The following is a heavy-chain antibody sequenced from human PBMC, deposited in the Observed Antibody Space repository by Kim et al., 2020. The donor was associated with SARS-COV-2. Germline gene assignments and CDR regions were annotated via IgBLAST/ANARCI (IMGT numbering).Heavy chain of an antibody. J-gene: IGHJ6*01. CDR3: ASDGVGGNYHRGLDV. Sequence: SETLSLTCTVSGDSISSGGYYWTWIRQHPAKGRESIGYISYSGSTYYNPSLQSRVTISIDTSKNQFSLKLSSVTAADTAVYYCASDGVGGNYHRGLDVWG. D-gene: IGHD1-26*01. V-gene: IGHV4-31*03. CDR2: ISYSGST. CDR1: GDSISSGGYY.